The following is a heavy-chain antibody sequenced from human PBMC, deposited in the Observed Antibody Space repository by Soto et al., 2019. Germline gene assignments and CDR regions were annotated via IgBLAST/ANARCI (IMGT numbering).Heavy chain of an antibody. V-gene: IGHV3-23*01. CDR1: GFSFTTYG. D-gene: IGHD3-22*01. CDR2: ISSTGLYT. J-gene: IGHJ5*02. Sequence: PGGSLRLSCAASGFSFTTYGMSWVRQAPGMGLEWVSDISSTGLYTYLADSVKGRFTISRDNSKNTLYLQMNSLRVDDTAVYFCTKSWLFEKNWFDPWGQGTLVTVSS. CDR3: TKSWLFEKNWFDP.